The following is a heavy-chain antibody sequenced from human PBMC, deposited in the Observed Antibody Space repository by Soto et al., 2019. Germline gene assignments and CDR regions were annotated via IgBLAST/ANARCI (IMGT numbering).Heavy chain of an antibody. V-gene: IGHV4-30-2*01. CDR2: IYHSGST. CDR1: GGSISSGGYS. CDR3: ARFGYGGNSGWFDP. D-gene: IGHD4-17*01. Sequence: SETLSLTCAVSGGSISSGGYSWSWIRQPPGKGLEWIGYIYHSGSTYYNPSLKSRVTISVDRSKNQFSLKLSSVTAADTAVYYCARFGYGGNSGWFDPWGQGTLVTVSS. J-gene: IGHJ5*02.